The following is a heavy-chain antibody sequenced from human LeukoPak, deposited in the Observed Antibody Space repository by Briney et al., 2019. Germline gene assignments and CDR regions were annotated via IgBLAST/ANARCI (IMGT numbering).Heavy chain of an antibody. J-gene: IGHJ4*02. Sequence: SETLSLTCTVSGGSISSYYWSWIRQPPGKGLEWIGYIYYSGSTNYNPSLKSRVTISVDTSKNQFSLKLSSVTAADTAVYYCARAAAGTTGWYFDYWGQGTLVTVSS. V-gene: IGHV4-59*01. CDR2: IYYSGST. D-gene: IGHD6-13*01. CDR3: ARAAAGTTGWYFDY. CDR1: GGSISSYY.